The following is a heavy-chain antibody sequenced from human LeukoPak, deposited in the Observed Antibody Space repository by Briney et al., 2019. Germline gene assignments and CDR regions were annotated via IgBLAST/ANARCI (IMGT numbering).Heavy chain of an antibody. CDR2: ISDSGGTT. D-gene: IGHD6-19*01. CDR1: GLTFGSCA. V-gene: IGHV3-23*01. Sequence: PGGSLRLSCAASGLTFGSCAMSWVRQAPGKGLEWVSGISDSGGTTSYTDSVKGRFTISRDNSKSTLYLQMNSLRAEDTAVYYCAKDLGHDIAVAPRGYWGQGTLVTVSS. J-gene: IGHJ4*02. CDR3: AKDLGHDIAVAPRGY.